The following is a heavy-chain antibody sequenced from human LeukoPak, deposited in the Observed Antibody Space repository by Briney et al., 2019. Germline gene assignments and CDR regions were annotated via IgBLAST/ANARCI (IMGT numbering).Heavy chain of an antibody. D-gene: IGHD2-15*01. Sequence: GGSLRLSCAASGFTFDNYGMKWVRQIPGKGLEWVSGINWNGVSTSYADSVKGRFTISRDNAKNSLYLQMSSLRAEDTALYYCARDKALVAGAFDIWGQGTMVTVSS. CDR3: ARDKALVAGAFDI. CDR2: INWNGVST. J-gene: IGHJ3*02. CDR1: GFTFDNYG. V-gene: IGHV3-20*04.